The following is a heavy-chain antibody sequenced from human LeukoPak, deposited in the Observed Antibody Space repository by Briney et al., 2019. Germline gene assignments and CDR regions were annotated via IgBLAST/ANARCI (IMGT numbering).Heavy chain of an antibody. D-gene: IGHD3-22*01. J-gene: IGHJ3*02. Sequence: SETLSLTCTVSGGSISSYYWSWIRQPPGKGLEWIGYIYYSGSTNYNPSLKSRVTISVDTSKNQFSLKLSSVTAADTAVYYCARGWEFYNSNGYVFDIWGQGKMVTVSS. CDR1: GGSISSYY. CDR3: ARGWEFYNSNGYVFDI. CDR2: IYYSGST. V-gene: IGHV4-59*01.